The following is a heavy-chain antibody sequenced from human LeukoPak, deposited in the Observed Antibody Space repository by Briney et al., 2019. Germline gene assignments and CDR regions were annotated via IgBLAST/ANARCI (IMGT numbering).Heavy chain of an antibody. J-gene: IGHJ4*02. CDR1: GFTFSSYG. V-gene: IGHV3-33*01. Sequence: GGPLRLSCAASGFTFSSYGMHWVRQAPGKGLEWVAVIWYDGSNKYYADSVKGRFTISRDNSKNTLYLQMNSLRAEDTAVYYCARDLKSSDFDYWGQGTLVTVSS. CDR2: IWYDGSNK. CDR3: ARDLKSSDFDY. D-gene: IGHD6-25*01.